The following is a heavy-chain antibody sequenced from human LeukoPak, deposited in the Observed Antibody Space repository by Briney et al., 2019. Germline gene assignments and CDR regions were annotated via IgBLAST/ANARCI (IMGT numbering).Heavy chain of an antibody. CDR1: GFIFSSYA. Sequence: GGSLRLSCAASGFIFSSYAMSWVRQAPGKGLEWVSAISGSGSRYYADSVKGRFTISRDNSKNTLYLQMNSLKAEDTAVYYCAKGLQWELPFDYWGQGTLVTVSS. CDR3: AKGLQWELPFDY. CDR2: ISGSGSR. D-gene: IGHD1-26*01. J-gene: IGHJ4*02. V-gene: IGHV3-23*01.